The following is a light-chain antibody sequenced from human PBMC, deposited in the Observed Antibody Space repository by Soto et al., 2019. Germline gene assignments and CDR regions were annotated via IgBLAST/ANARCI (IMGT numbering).Light chain of an antibody. V-gene: IGKV3-20*01. CDR2: GAS. Sequence: EIVLTQSPATLSLSPGERATLSCRASQSVSSYLAWYQQKPGQAPRLLIYGASNRATGPPDRFSGSGSGTDFTLPISRLEPEDFAVYFCQQYDNLSWTFGQGTKVDIK. CDR3: QQYDNLSWT. CDR1: QSVSSY. J-gene: IGKJ1*01.